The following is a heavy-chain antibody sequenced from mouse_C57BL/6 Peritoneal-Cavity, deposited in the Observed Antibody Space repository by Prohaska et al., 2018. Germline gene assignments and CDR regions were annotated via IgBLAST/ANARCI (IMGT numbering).Heavy chain of an antibody. CDR3: GRQGGAY. V-gene: IGHV10-1*01. J-gene: IGHJ3*01. CDR2: IRSKSNNNAK. CDR1: GFSFNTYA. Sequence: EVQLVESGGGLVQPKGSLKLSCAASGFSFNTYAMNWVRQAPGKGLEWVARIRSKSNNNAKYYAESVKDRFTSARDDSESMLYLQMNNLKTEDTAMYYCGRQGGAYWGQGTLVTVSA.